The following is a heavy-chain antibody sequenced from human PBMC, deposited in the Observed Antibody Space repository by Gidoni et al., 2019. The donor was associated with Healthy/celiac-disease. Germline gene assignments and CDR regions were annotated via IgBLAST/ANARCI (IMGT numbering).Heavy chain of an antibody. J-gene: IGHJ6*02. CDR1: GGSFSGYY. Sequence: QVQLQQWGAGLLKPSETLSLTCAVYGGSFSGYYWSWLRQPPGKGLEWIGEINHSGSTNYNPSLKSRVTISVDTSKNQFSLKLSSVTAADTAVYYCARPGITGTTRRIYYYYGMDVWGQGTTVTVSS. CDR2: INHSGST. V-gene: IGHV4-34*01. CDR3: ARPGITGTTRRIYYYYGMDV. D-gene: IGHD1-7*01.